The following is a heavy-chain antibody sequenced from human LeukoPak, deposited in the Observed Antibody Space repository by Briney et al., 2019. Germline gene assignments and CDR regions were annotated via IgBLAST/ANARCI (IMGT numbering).Heavy chain of an antibody. CDR3: ASLVSYDSSGYYSDTGLFDY. CDR1: GFTFSSYW. J-gene: IGHJ4*02. V-gene: IGHV3-7*01. D-gene: IGHD3-22*01. Sequence: PGGSLRLSCAASGFTFSSYWMSWVRQAPGKGLEWVANIKQDGSEKYYVDSVKGRFTISRDNAKNSLYLQMNSLRAEDTAVYYCASLVSYDSSGYYSDTGLFDYWGQGTLVTVSS. CDR2: IKQDGSEK.